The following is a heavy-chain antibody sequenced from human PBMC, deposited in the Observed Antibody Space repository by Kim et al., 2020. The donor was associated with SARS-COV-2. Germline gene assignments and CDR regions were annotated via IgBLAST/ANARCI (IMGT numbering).Heavy chain of an antibody. CDR3: AKDIKATPWWLSADY. D-gene: IGHD2-15*01. V-gene: IGHV3-9*01. Sequence: DSVNGRFTISRDNAKNSLYLQMNSLRAEDTALYYCAKDIKATPWWLSADYWGQGTLVTVSS. J-gene: IGHJ4*02.